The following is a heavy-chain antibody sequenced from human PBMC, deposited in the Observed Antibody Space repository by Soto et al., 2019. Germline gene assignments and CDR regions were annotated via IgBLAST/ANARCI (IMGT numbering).Heavy chain of an antibody. CDR1: GGSISISSYY. CDR2: IYYSGST. Sequence: PSETLSLTCTVSGGSISISSYYWGWIRQPPGKGLEWIGSIYYSGSTYYNPSLKSRVTISVDTSKNKFSLNLNSVTAADTAVYYCARAPTASLDAFEIWGQGTMVTVSS. CDR3: ARAPTASLDAFEI. V-gene: IGHV4-39*01. J-gene: IGHJ3*02.